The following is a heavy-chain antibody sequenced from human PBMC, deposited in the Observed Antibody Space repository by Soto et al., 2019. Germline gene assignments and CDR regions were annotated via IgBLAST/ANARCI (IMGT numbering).Heavy chain of an antibody. CDR3: ASVVVPAARPELDAFDI. J-gene: IGHJ3*02. Sequence: QVQLVQSGAEVKKPGASVKVSCKASGYTFTSYYMHWVRQAPGQGLEWMGIINPRGGSTSYAQKLQGRGTMTRDTSTSTVYMELSSLRSEDTAVYYCASVVVPAARPELDAFDIWGQGTMVTVSS. D-gene: IGHD2-2*01. V-gene: IGHV1-46*03. CDR1: GYTFTSYY. CDR2: INPRGGST.